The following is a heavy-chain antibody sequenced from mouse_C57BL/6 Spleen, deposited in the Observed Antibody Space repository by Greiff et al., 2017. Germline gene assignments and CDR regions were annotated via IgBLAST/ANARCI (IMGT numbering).Heavy chain of an antibody. Sequence: VQLQQPGAELVKPGASVKLSCKASGYTFTSYWMHWVKQRPGRGLEWIGMIDPNSGGTKSNEKFKSKATLTVDKPSSTAYMQLSSLTSEDSAVYNCARAEGKYYLDYWGQGTTLTVSS. J-gene: IGHJ2*01. D-gene: IGHD2-1*01. CDR1: GYTFTSYW. CDR3: ARAEGKYYLDY. V-gene: IGHV1-72*01. CDR2: IDPNSGGT.